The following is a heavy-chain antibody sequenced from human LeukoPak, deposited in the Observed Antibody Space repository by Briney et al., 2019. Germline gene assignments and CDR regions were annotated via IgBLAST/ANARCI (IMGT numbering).Heavy chain of an antibody. J-gene: IGHJ4*02. CDR2: ISGDGGST. CDR1: GFTFDDYA. D-gene: IGHD6-19*01. CDR3: AKVPSSASGWYRFDH. Sequence: GGSLRLSCAASGFTFDDYAMHWVRQTPGKGLEWVSLISGDGGSTYFADSVKGRFTVSRDNSKNSLYLQMNSLRPEDTALYYCAKVPSSASGWYRFDHWGQGTLVTVSS. V-gene: IGHV3-43*02.